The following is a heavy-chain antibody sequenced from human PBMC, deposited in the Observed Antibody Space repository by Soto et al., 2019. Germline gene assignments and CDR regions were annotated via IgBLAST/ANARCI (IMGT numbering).Heavy chain of an antibody. V-gene: IGHV1-69*01. Sequence: QVQLVQSGAEVKKPGSSVKVSCKASGGTFSSYAISWVRQAPGQGLEWMGGIIPIFGTANYAQKFQGRVTITADESTSTADMELSSLRSEDTTVYYCARVYGSGSYYRPYYYYYGMDVWGQGTTVTLSS. CDR1: GGTFSSYA. J-gene: IGHJ6*02. D-gene: IGHD3-10*01. CDR2: IIPIFGTA. CDR3: ARVYGSGSYYRPYYYYYGMDV.